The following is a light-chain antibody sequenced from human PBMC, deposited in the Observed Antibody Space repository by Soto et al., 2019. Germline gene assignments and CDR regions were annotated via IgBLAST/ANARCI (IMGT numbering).Light chain of an antibody. CDR1: QSVSSN. V-gene: IGKV3-15*01. Sequence: EMVMTQSPVAFSVSPGERATLSCRASQSVSSNLAWYQQKPGQAPRLLIYGTSTRATDIPARFSGSGSGTEFTLTISGLQSDDFAVYYCQQYSKWPWTFGQGTKVEIK. CDR3: QQYSKWPWT. J-gene: IGKJ1*01. CDR2: GTS.